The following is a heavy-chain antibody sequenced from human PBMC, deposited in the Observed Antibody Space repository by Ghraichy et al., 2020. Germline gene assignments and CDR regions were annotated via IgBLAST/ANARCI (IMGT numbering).Heavy chain of an antibody. CDR3: VKIGFGIVVSYAWDY. Sequence: GGSLRLSCSVSGLSFSTYAMYWARQAPGKGLEYVSTVSSSGANTYYADSVKGRFIVSRDNSRSMVFLQMTSLRSEDTAVYYCVKIGFGIVVSYAWDYWDRGTLVIVSS. CDR1: GLSFSTYA. CDR2: VSSSGANT. V-gene: IGHV3-64D*06. D-gene: IGHD3-16*01. J-gene: IGHJ4*02.